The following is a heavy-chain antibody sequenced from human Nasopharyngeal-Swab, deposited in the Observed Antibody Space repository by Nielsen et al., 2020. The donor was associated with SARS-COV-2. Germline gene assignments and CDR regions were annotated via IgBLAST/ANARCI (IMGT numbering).Heavy chain of an antibody. CDR3: ARAGIAAAGYYYYGMDV. D-gene: IGHD6-13*01. CDR1: GDSISGYY. CDR2: INHSGST. J-gene: IGHJ6*02. Sequence: SETLSLTCTVSGDSISGYYWSWIRQPPGKGLEWIGEINHSGSTNYNPSLKSRVTISVDTSKNQFSLKLSSVTAADTAVYYCARAGIAAAGYYYYGMDVWGQGTTVTVSS. V-gene: IGHV4-34*01.